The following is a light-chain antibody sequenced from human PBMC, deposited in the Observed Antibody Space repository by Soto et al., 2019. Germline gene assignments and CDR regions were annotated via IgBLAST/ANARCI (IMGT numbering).Light chain of an antibody. CDR2: DAS. Sequence: DIQMTHSPSSLSASVLYIVTITFQASQDITNSLNWYQQKPGKAPNLLIFDASNLDAGVPSRFSGSGSGTDFTFTISSLQPEDIATYYCQKYEDIPITFGQGTRLEIK. V-gene: IGKV1-33*01. CDR1: QDITNS. CDR3: QKYEDIPIT. J-gene: IGKJ5*01.